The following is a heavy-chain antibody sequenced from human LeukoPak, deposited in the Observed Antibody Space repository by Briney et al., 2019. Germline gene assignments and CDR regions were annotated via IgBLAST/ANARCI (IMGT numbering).Heavy chain of an antibody. CDR2: IGYDGTNK. CDR1: GFTFSSYG. J-gene: IGHJ4*02. CDR3: ASGAGY. Sequence: PGGSLRLSCAASGFTFSSYGIHWVRQAPGKGLEWVAFIGYDGTNKYYADSVKGRFTISRDNSKNTLYLQMNSLRAEDTAVYYCASGAGYWGQGTLVTVSS. D-gene: IGHD3-10*01. V-gene: IGHV3-30*02.